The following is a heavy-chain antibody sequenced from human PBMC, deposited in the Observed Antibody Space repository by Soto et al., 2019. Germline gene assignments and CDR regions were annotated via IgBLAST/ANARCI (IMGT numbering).Heavy chain of an antibody. D-gene: IGHD4-17*01. CDR2: INPNSGGT. CDR1: GYTFTGYY. CDR3: ARVLVTTPDYYYYYMDV. Sequence: ASVKVSCKASGYTFTGYYMHWVRQAPGQGLEWMGWINPNSGGTNYAQKFQGWVTMTRDTSISTAYMELSRLRSDDTAVYYCARVLVTTPDYYYYYMDVWGKGTTVTVSS. J-gene: IGHJ6*03. V-gene: IGHV1-2*04.